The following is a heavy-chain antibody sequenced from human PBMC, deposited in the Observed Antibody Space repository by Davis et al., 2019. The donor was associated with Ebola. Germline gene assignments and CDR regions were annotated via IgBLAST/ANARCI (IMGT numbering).Heavy chain of an antibody. J-gene: IGHJ6*02. Sequence: PSETLSLTCAVYGGSFSGYYWSWIRQPPGKGLEWIGEINHSGSTNYNPSLKRRVTISVDTSKNQFSLKLSSVTAADTAVYYCARQLWYPYYYYGMDVWGQGTTVTVSS. D-gene: IGHD3-10*01. CDR1: GGSFSGYY. CDR3: ARQLWYPYYYYGMDV. CDR2: INHSGST. V-gene: IGHV4-34*01.